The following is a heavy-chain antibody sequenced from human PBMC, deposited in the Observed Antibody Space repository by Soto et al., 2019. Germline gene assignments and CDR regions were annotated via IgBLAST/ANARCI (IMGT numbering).Heavy chain of an antibody. CDR3: TTVNSGCSAVDC. Sequence: GGSLRLSCAASGFTFSNAWVSWVRQAPGKGLEWVGRIMSKSDGGTTGYAAPVKGRFVISRDDPKNMVYLQMNSLKTEDTAVYYCTTVNSGCSAVDCWGQGTLVTVSS. J-gene: IGHJ4*02. D-gene: IGHD6-19*01. V-gene: IGHV3-15*01. CDR1: GFTFSNAW. CDR2: IMSKSDGGTT.